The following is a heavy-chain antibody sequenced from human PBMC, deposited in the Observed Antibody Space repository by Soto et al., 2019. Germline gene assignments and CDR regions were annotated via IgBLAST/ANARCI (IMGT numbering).Heavy chain of an antibody. J-gene: IGHJ6*02. V-gene: IGHV4-34*01. CDR3: ARGRPKLRRGMDV. D-gene: IGHD1-26*01. Sequence: SETLSLTCAVYGGSFSGYYWSWIRQPPGKGLEWIGEINHSGSTNYNPSLKSRVTISVDTSKNQFSLKLSSVTAADTAVYYCARGRPKLRRGMDVWGQGTTVTVSS. CDR1: GGSFSGYY. CDR2: INHSGST.